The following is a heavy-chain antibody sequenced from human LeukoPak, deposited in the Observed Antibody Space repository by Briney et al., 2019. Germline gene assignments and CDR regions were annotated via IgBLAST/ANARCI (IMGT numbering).Heavy chain of an antibody. CDR3: ARFRNDYGDYGWFDP. CDR2: IHHSGST. D-gene: IGHD4-17*01. J-gene: IGHJ5*02. Sequence: SETLSLTCTVSGGSINSYYWGWIRQPPGKGLEWIGIIHHSGSTYSNPSLKTRVTISVDTSKNQFSLKLTSVTAADTAVYYCARFRNDYGDYGWFDPWGQGTLVTVSS. V-gene: IGHV4-38-2*02. CDR1: GGSINSYY.